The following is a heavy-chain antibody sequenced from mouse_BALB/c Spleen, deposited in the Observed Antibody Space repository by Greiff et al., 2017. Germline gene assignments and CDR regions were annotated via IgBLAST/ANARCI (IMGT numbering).Heavy chain of an antibody. CDR2: INPSTGYT. J-gene: IGHJ3*01. V-gene: IGHV1-7*01. D-gene: IGHD2-3*01. CDR3: ASRDGPRGFAY. CDR1: GYTFTSYW. Sequence: QVHVKQSGAELAKPGASVKMSCKASGYTFTSYWMHWVKQRPGQGLEWIGYINPSTGYTEYNQKFKDKATLTADKSSSTAYMQLSSLTSEDSAVYYCASRDGPRGFAYWGQGTLDTVSA.